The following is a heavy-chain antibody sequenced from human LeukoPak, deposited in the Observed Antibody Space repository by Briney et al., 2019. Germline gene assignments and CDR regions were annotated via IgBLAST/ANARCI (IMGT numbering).Heavy chain of an antibody. CDR2: IDRDGSRI. V-gene: IGHV3-74*01. J-gene: IGHJ4*02. Sequence: GGSLRLSCAVSGFTFSSYWMHWVRQAPGKGLVWVSRIDRDGSRINYSDSVKGRFTISRDNGKNTLFLQMNSLRAEDAAVYYCVRGNDYGGPHYWGQGTLVTVSS. CDR3: VRGNDYGGPHY. CDR1: GFTFSSYW. D-gene: IGHD4-23*01.